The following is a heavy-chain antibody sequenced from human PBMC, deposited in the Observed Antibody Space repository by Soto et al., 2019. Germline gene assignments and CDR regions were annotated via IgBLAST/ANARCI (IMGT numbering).Heavy chain of an antibody. Sequence: PGESLKISCQGSGYSFTSYWIGWVRQMPGKGLEWMGIIYPGDSDTRYSPSFQGQVTISADKSISTAYLQWSSLKASDTAMYYCARHRKGYERPDAFDIWGQGTIVTVS. D-gene: IGHD1-1*01. CDR1: GYSFTSYW. CDR2: IYPGDSDT. V-gene: IGHV5-51*01. J-gene: IGHJ3*02. CDR3: ARHRKGYERPDAFDI.